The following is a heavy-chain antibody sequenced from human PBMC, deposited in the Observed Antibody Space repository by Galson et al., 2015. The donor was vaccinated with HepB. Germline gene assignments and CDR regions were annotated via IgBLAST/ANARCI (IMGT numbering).Heavy chain of an antibody. Sequence: SLRLSCAASGFTFSSYGMHWVRQAPGKGLEWVAFIRYDGSNKYYADSVKGRFTISRDNSKNTLYLQMNSPRAEDTAVYYCAKPAYDIVVVPAASPFDYWGQGTLVTVSS. CDR3: AKPAYDIVVVPAASPFDY. D-gene: IGHD2-2*01. CDR2: IRYDGSNK. J-gene: IGHJ4*02. V-gene: IGHV3-30*02. CDR1: GFTFSSYG.